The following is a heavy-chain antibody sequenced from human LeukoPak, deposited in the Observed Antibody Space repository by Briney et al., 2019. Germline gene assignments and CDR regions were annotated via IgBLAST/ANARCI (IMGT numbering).Heavy chain of an antibody. CDR2: IYTSGST. Sequence: SETLSLTCTVSGGSISSYYWSWIRQPAGKGLEWIGRIYTSGSTNYNPSLKSRVTISVDKSKNQYSLKLSSVTAADTAVYYCARIYSSGWWEGYYFDYWGQGTLVTVSS. CDR1: GGSISSYY. J-gene: IGHJ4*02. V-gene: IGHV4-4*07. CDR3: ARIYSSGWWEGYYFDY. D-gene: IGHD6-19*01.